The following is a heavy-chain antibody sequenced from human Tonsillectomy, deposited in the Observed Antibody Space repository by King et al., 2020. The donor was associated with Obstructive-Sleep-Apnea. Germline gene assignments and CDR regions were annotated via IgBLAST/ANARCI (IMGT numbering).Heavy chain of an antibody. D-gene: IGHD3-10*01. Sequence: VQLVESGGGLVQPGGSLRLSCAASGFTFSSYAMSWVRQAPGKGLEWVSAISGSGGSTYYADSVKGRFTISRDNSKNTLYLQMNSLRAEDTAVYYCAKDHYYGSGSYPYYFDYWGQGTLVTVSS. CDR3: AKDHYYGSGSYPYYFDY. J-gene: IGHJ4*02. V-gene: IGHV3-23*04. CDR2: ISGSGGST. CDR1: GFTFSSYA.